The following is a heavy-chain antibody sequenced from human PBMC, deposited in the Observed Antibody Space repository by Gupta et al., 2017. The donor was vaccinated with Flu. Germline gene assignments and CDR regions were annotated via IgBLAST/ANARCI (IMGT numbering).Heavy chain of an antibody. J-gene: IGHJ4*02. V-gene: IGHV4-59*01. CDR3: ARGIAAAGSFDY. Sequence: QVQLQESGPGLVKPSETLSLPRTVSGGSISSYYWSWIRQPPGKGLEWIAYIYYSASTNYNPSLKSRVTISVDTPKNQFSLKLRSVPAADTAVYYCARGIAAAGSFDYGGQVTLVTVSS. CDR1: GGSISSYY. D-gene: IGHD6-13*01. CDR2: IYYSAST.